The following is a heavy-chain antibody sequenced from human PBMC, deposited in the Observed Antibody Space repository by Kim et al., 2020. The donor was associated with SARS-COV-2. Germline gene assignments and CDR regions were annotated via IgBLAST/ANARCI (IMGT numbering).Heavy chain of an antibody. CDR1: GFTFSSYG. CDR3: AKDLGYCSGGSCYLDYYGMDV. Sequence: GGSLRLSCAASGFTFSSYGMHWVRQAPGKGLEWVAVIWYDGSNKYYADSVKGRFTISRDNSKNTLYLQMNSLRAEDTAVYYCAKDLGYCSGGSCYLDYYGMDVWGQGTTVTVSS. CDR2: IWYDGSNK. J-gene: IGHJ6*02. D-gene: IGHD2-15*01. V-gene: IGHV3-33*06.